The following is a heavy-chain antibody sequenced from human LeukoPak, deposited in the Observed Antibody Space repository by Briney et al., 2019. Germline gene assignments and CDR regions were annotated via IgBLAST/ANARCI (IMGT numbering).Heavy chain of an antibody. D-gene: IGHD5-18*01. J-gene: IGHJ5*02. CDR3: TTDGPPGGYSCDNNWFDP. Sequence: GGSLRLSCAASGFTFSNAWMSWVRQAPGKGLEWVGRIKSKTDGGTTDYAAPVKGRFTISRDDSKNTLYLQMNSLKTEDTAVYYCTTDGPPGGYSCDNNWFDPWGQGTLVTVSS. V-gene: IGHV3-15*01. CDR2: IKSKTDGGTT. CDR1: GFTFSNAW.